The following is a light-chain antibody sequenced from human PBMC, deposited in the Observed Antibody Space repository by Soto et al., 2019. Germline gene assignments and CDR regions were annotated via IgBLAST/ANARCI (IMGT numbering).Light chain of an antibody. CDR3: QQYNNWPLT. CDR1: QSVSSS. J-gene: IGKJ2*01. CDR2: GAS. Sequence: EIVMTQSPATLSVSPGERATLSCRASQSVSSSLAWYQQKPGQAPRLLIYGASTRATGIPARFSGSGSGTEFTLTISSLQSEEFAVYYCQQYNNWPLTFGQGTKLEIK. V-gene: IGKV3-15*01.